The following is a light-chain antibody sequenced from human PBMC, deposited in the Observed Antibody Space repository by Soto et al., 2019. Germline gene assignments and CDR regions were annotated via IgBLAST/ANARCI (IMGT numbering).Light chain of an antibody. CDR2: GAS. CDR1: QSVSSSY. CDR3: QQYGSSPLT. J-gene: IGKJ4*01. V-gene: IGKV3-20*01. Sequence: EVVMTQPPGTLSLSPGERATLSCRASQSVSSSYLAWYQQKPGQAPRLLIYGASSRATGIPDRFSGSGSGTDFTLTINRLEPEDFAVYYCQQYGSSPLTFGGGTKVDIK.